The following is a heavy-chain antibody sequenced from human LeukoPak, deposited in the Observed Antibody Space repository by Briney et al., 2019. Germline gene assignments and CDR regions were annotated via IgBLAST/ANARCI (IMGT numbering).Heavy chain of an antibody. Sequence: GGSLRLSCAASGFTFSSYSMNWVRQAPGKGLAWVSSISSSSSYIYYADSVKGRFTISRDNAKNSLYLQMNSLRAEDTAVYYCARGRGSTSFSVDYWGQGTLVTVSS. V-gene: IGHV3-21*01. D-gene: IGHD2-2*01. CDR3: ARGRGSTSFSVDY. CDR1: GFTFSSYS. J-gene: IGHJ4*02. CDR2: ISSSSSYI.